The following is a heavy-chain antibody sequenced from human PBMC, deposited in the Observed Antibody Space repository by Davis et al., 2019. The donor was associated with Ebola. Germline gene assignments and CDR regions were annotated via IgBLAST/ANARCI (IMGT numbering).Heavy chain of an antibody. CDR2: IYYSGSP. D-gene: IGHD6-19*01. J-gene: IGHJ4*02. CDR1: GGSISSYY. V-gene: IGHV4-59*08. Sequence: MPSETLSLTCTVSGGSISSYYWSWIRQPPGKGLEWIGYIYYSGSPNYHPPLKSRVTISVDTSKNQFSLKLSSVTAADTAVYYCASHAPSSGWYRDYWGQGTLVTVSS. CDR3: ASHAPSSGWYRDY.